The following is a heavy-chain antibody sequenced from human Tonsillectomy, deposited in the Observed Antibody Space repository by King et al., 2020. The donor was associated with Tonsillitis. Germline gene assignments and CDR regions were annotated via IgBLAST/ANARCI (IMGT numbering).Heavy chain of an antibody. CDR2: INPSGGT. Sequence: VQLQQWGAGLLKPSETLSITCAAFGGSFSGYYWSWIRQPPGKGLEWFGEINPSGGTNYNPSLMSRATISVDTSKNQFSLKLSSVTAADTAVYYCARGGGGYSYGYGYWGQGTLVTVSS. J-gene: IGHJ4*02. V-gene: IGHV4-34*01. CDR1: GGSFSGYY. CDR3: ARGGGGYSYGYGY. D-gene: IGHD5-18*01.